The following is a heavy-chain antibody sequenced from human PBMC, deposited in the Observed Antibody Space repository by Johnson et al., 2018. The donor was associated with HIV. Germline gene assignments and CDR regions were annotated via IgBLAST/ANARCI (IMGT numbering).Heavy chain of an antibody. J-gene: IGHJ3*02. CDR3: AKDPPGPVGSPDAFDI. Sequence: QVQLVESGGGVVQPGRSLRLSCAASGFTFSSYAMHWVRQAPGKGLEWVAVISYDGSNKYYADSVKGRFTISRDNSKNTLYLQMNSLRPEDTAVYYCAKDPPGPVGSPDAFDIWGQGTMVTVSS. D-gene: IGHD1-26*01. V-gene: IGHV3-30-3*01. CDR2: ISYDGSNK. CDR1: GFTFSSYA.